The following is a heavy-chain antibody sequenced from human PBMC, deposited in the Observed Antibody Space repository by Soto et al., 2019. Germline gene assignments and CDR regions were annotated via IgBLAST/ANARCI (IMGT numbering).Heavy chain of an antibody. CDR2: INPSGGST. CDR1: GYTFTSYY. D-gene: IGHD3-22*01. V-gene: IGHV1-46*01. J-gene: IGHJ4*02. CDR3: AKGAYYDSSGYPFDY. Sequence: ASVKVSCEASGYTFTSYYMHWVRQAPGQGLEWMGIINPSGGSTSYAQKFQGRVTMTRDTSTSTVYMELNSLRAEDTAVYYCAKGAYYDSSGYPFDYWGQGTLVTVSS.